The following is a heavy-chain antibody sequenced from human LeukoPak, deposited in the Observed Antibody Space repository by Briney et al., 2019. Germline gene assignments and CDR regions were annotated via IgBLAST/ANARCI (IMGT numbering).Heavy chain of an antibody. Sequence: PSETLSLTCTVSGYSISSGYYWGWIRQPPGKGLEWIGSIYHSGSTYYNPSLKSRVTISVDTSKNQFSLKLSSVTAADTAVYYCARDWDDYGDYVGPRAFDIWGQGTMVTVSS. V-gene: IGHV4-38-2*02. CDR3: ARDWDDYGDYVGPRAFDI. J-gene: IGHJ3*02. CDR1: GYSISSGYY. CDR2: IYHSGST. D-gene: IGHD4-17*01.